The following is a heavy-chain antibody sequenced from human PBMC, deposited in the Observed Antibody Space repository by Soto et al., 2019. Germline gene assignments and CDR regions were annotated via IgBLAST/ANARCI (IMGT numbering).Heavy chain of an antibody. D-gene: IGHD6-13*01. Sequence: PGGSLRLSCAASGFTFDDYAMHWVRQAPGKGLEWVSGISWNSGRIGYADSVKGRFTISRDNAKNSLYLQMNSLRAEDTALYYCAKDGGPLQQPPRSWFDYWGQGTLVTVSS. J-gene: IGHJ4*02. CDR1: GFTFDDYA. V-gene: IGHV3-9*01. CDR2: ISWNSGRI. CDR3: AKDGGPLQQPPRSWFDY.